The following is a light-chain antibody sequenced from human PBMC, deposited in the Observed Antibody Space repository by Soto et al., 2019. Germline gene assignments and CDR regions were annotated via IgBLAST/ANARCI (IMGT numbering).Light chain of an antibody. CDR2: KAS. Sequence: DIQMPQSPSTLSAAVGDRVTITCRANPSISTWLAWYQRKPGKAPKLLIYKASSLESGVPSRFSGSGSGTEFTLTISRLPPDAVATYYGQRYDSYSFTFGPGTNVDI. CDR3: QRYDSYSFT. V-gene: IGKV1-5*03. J-gene: IGKJ3*01. CDR1: PSISTW.